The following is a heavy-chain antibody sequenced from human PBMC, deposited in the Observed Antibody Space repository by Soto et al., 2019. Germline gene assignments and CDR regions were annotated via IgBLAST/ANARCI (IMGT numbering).Heavy chain of an antibody. D-gene: IGHD2-2*01. J-gene: IGHJ6*02. CDR2: IYTSGST. CDR1: GGSISSYY. Sequence: PSETLSLTCTVSGGSISSYYWIWIRQPAGKGLELIGRIYTSGSTDHNPSLKSRVTMSVDTSKNQFSLKLSSVTAADTAVYYCARDVYGSSTSGYYYYGMDVWGQGTTVTVSS. V-gene: IGHV4-4*07. CDR3: ARDVYGSSTSGYYYYGMDV.